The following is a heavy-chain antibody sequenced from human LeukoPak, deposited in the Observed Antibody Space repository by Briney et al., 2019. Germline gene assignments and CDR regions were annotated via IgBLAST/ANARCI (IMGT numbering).Heavy chain of an antibody. CDR1: GFTFSSYA. V-gene: IGHV3-23*01. CDR3: AKHAGYSYGYYFDY. D-gene: IGHD5-18*01. CDR2: ISGSGGST. J-gene: IGHJ4*02. Sequence: PGGSLRPSCAASGFTFSSYAMSWVRQAPGKGLECVSGISGSGGSTFYADSVKGRFTISRDNSKNTLYLQMNSLRAEETAVYYCAKHAGYSYGYYFDYWGQGTLVTVSS.